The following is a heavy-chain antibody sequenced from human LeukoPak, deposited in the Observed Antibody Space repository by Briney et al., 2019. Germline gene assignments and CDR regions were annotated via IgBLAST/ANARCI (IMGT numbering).Heavy chain of an antibody. D-gene: IGHD2-21*02. CDR1: GYTFTGYY. CDR3: AREAYCGGDCYSHDAFDI. CDR2: IIPIFGTA. J-gene: IGHJ3*02. V-gene: IGHV1-69*13. Sequence: ASVKVSCKASGYTFTGYYMHWVRQAPGQGLEWMGGIIPIFGTATYAQKFQGRVTITADESTSTAYMELSSLRSEDTAVYYCAREAYCGGDCYSHDAFDIWGQGTMVTVSS.